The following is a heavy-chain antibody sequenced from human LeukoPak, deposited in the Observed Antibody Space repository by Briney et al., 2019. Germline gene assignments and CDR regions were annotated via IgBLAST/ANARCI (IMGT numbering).Heavy chain of an antibody. V-gene: IGHV3-21*01. D-gene: IGHD6-13*01. CDR2: ISSSSSYI. Sequence: GGFLRLSCAASGFTFSSYSMNWVRQAPGKGLEWVSSISSSSSYIYYADSVKGRFTISRDNAKNSLYLQMNSLRAEDTAVYYCASPYSSRWYELCYWGQGTLVTVSS. J-gene: IGHJ4*02. CDR3: ASPYSSRWYELCY. CDR1: GFTFSSYS.